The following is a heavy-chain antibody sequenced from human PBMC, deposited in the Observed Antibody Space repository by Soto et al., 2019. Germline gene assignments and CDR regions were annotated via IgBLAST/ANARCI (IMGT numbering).Heavy chain of an antibody. Sequence: SVKVSCKASGGTFSSYAISWVRQAPGQGLEWMGGIIPIFGTANYAQKFQGRVTITADESTSTAYMELSSLRSEDTAVYYCASSDSSWYPNGFDPWGQGTLVTVSS. V-gene: IGHV1-69*13. CDR2: IIPIFGTA. D-gene: IGHD6-13*01. J-gene: IGHJ5*02. CDR3: ASSDSSWYPNGFDP. CDR1: GGTFSSYA.